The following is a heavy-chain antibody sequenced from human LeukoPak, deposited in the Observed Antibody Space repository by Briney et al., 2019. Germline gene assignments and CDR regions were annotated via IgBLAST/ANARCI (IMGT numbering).Heavy chain of an antibody. V-gene: IGHV3-7*01. Sequence: GGSLRLSCAASGFTFSRYWMGWVRQAPGKGLEWVANIKKDGSDKCNVDSVKGRFTISRDNAKNSLYLQMNSLRAEDTAVYYCARDMNYYDSSGYYSEWGQGTLVSVSS. J-gene: IGHJ4*02. CDR2: IKKDGSDK. CDR1: GFTFSRYW. D-gene: IGHD3-22*01. CDR3: ARDMNYYDSSGYYSE.